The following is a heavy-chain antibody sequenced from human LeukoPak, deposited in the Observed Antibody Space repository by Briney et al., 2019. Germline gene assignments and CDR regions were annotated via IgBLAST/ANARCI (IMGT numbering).Heavy chain of an antibody. D-gene: IGHD5-12*01. CDR1: GGSISSGGYY. J-gene: IGHJ2*01. CDR2: IYYSGST. V-gene: IGHV4-31*03. Sequence: PSETLSLTCTVSGGSISSGGYYWSWIRQHPGKGLEWIGYIYYSGSTYYNPSLKSRVTISVDTSKNQFSLKLSSVTAADTAVYYCARIVTGGYDSGWYFDLWGRGTLVTVSS. CDR3: ARIVTGGYDSGWYFDL.